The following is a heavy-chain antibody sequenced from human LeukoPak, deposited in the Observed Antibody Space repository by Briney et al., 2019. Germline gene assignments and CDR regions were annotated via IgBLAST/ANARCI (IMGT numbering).Heavy chain of an antibody. V-gene: IGHV3-21*01. D-gene: IGHD7-27*01. CDR3: AREEPGDLGQAFHY. CDR1: GFTFRTYA. CDR2: MGGSGTSI. J-gene: IGHJ4*02. Sequence: GGSLRLSCETSGFTFRTYAMNWVRQAPGKGLEWVSSMGGSGTSIYYADSVKGPFTISRDNAKNSLYLQMNSLRVDDTAVYYCAREEPGDLGQAFHYWGQGTLVTVSS.